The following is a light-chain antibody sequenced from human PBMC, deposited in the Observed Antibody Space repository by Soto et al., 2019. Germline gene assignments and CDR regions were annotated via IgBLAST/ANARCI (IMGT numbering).Light chain of an antibody. V-gene: IGKV4-1*01. Sequence: DIVMTQSPDSLAVSLGERATFNCKSSQSVLYSSNNKNYFAWYQQKPGQPPKLLIYWASTRESGVPDRFSGSGSGTDFTLTISSLQAEDVAVYYCQQYYSTPPTFGGGTKVEIK. J-gene: IGKJ4*01. CDR1: QSVLYSSNNKNY. CDR3: QQYYSTPPT. CDR2: WAS.